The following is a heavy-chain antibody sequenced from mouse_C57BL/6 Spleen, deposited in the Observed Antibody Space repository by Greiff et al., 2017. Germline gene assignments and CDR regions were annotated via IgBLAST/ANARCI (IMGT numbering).Heavy chain of an antibody. D-gene: IGHD1-1*01. CDR2: IDPSDSYT. Sequence: QVQLQQPGAELMMPGASVKLSCKASGYTFTSYWMHWVKQRPGQGLEWIGEIDPSDSYTNYNQKFKGKSTLTVDKSSSTAYMQLSSLTSEDSAVYYCASLHYYGSSPFAYWGQGTLVTVSA. V-gene: IGHV1-69*01. CDR1: GYTFTSYW. J-gene: IGHJ3*01. CDR3: ASLHYYGSSPFAY.